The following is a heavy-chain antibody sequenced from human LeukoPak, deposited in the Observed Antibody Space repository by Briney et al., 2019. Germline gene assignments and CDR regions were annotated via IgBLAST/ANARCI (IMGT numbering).Heavy chain of an antibody. V-gene: IGHV1-8*01. CDR1: GYTFTSYD. Sequence: ASVKVSCKASGYTFTSYDMNWVRQATGQGLEWMGWMNPNSGNTGYAQKFQGRVTMTRNTSISTAYMELSSLRSEDTAVYYCARDFPRSSSCLGYWGQGTLVTVSS. CDR2: MNPNSGNT. CDR3: ARDFPRSSSCLGY. J-gene: IGHJ4*02. D-gene: IGHD2-2*01.